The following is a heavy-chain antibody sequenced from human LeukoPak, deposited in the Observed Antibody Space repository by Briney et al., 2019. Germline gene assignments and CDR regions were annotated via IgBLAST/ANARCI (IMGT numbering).Heavy chain of an antibody. D-gene: IGHD3-3*01. V-gene: IGHV1-69*13. Sequence: SVKVSCKASGGTFSSYAISWVRQAPGQGLEWMGGIIPIFGTANYAQKFQGRVTITADESTSTAYMELSSLRSEDTAVYYCARASVPYDFWSGYYYYYGMDVWGQGTTVTVSS. J-gene: IGHJ6*02. CDR1: GGTFSSYA. CDR3: ARASVPYDFWSGYYYYYGMDV. CDR2: IIPIFGTA.